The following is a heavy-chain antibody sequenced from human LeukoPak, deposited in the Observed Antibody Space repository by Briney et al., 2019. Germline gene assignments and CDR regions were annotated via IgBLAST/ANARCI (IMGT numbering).Heavy chain of an antibody. D-gene: IGHD4-11*01. Sequence: SETLSLXCTVSGGSISSSSYYWGWIRQPPGKGLEWIGSIYYSGITYYNPSLKSRVTISVDTSKNQFSLKLSSVTAADTAVYYCARPTTRKAFDIWGQGTMVTVSS. V-gene: IGHV4-39*01. CDR2: IYYSGIT. CDR1: GGSISSSSYY. J-gene: IGHJ3*02. CDR3: ARPTTRKAFDI.